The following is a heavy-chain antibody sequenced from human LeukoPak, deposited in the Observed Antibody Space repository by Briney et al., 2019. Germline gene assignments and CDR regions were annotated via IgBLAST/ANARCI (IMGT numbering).Heavy chain of an antibody. CDR3: AAGDDFDI. CDR1: GFTFSIYW. V-gene: IGHV3-7*01. J-gene: IGHJ3*02. CDR2: IKQDGSEK. Sequence: GGSLRLSCAASGFTFSIYWMSWVRQAPGKGLEWVANIKQDGSEKYYVDSVKGRFTISRDNAKNSLYLQMNSLRAEDTAVYYCAAGDDFDIWGQGTMVTVSS.